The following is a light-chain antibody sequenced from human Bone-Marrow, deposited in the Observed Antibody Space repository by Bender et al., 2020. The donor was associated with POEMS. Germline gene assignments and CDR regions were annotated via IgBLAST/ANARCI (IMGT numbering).Light chain of an antibody. CDR1: NIGIRS. Sequence: SYVLTQPPSVSVAPGKTATITCGGDNIGIRSVHWYKHQPGQAPVLVVFDDNDRPSGIPERFSGSNSGNTATLTISRVEAGDEADYYCQVWHNSHDLVFGGGTKLAVL. J-gene: IGLJ2*01. CDR2: DDN. V-gene: IGLV3-21*03. CDR3: QVWHNSHDLV.